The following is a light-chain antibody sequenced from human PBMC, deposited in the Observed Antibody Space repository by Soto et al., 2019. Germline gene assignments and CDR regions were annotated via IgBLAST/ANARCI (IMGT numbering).Light chain of an antibody. CDR3: SSYTSSSALGV. CDR1: SSDVGDYNF. CDR2: EVS. J-gene: IGLJ3*02. Sequence: QSALTQPASVSGSPGQSITISCTGTSSDVGDYNFVSWYQQYPGKAPKLMIYEVSNRPSWVSNRFSGSKSGNTASLTISGLQAEDEADYYCSSYTSSSALGVFGGGTKLTVL. V-gene: IGLV2-14*01.